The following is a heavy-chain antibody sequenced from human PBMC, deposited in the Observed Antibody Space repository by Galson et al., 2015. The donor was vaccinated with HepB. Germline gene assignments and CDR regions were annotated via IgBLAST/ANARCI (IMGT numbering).Heavy chain of an antibody. J-gene: IGHJ6*02. V-gene: IGHV4-4*02. D-gene: IGHD3-10*01. CDR3: ARVARSSGVLRGMDV. CDR2: IYHSGST. CDR1: GGSISSSNW. Sequence: SETLSLTCAVSGGSISSSNWWSWVRQPPGKGLEWIGEIYHSGSTNYNPSLKSRVTISVDKSKNQFSLKLSSVTAADTAVYYCARVARSSGVLRGMDVWGQGTTVTVSS.